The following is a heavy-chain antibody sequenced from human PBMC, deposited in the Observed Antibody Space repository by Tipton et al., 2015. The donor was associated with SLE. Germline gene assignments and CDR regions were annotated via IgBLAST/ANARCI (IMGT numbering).Heavy chain of an antibody. J-gene: IGHJ4*02. CDR2: ISGSGDTT. Sequence: SLRLSCAASGFTFAGHAMSWVRQAPGKGLEWVSVISGSGDTTYHAASVKGRFTISRDNSKNTLYLQMSSLRAEDTALYYCARGEWSIGFDHWGQGSLVTVSS. CDR1: GFTFAGHA. V-gene: IGHV3-23*01. CDR3: ARGEWSIGFDH. D-gene: IGHD3-3*01.